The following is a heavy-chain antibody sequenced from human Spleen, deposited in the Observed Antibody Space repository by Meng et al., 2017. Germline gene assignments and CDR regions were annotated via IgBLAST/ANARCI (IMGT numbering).Heavy chain of an antibody. J-gene: IGHJ4*02. CDR2: INHSGST. D-gene: IGHD4-11*01. Sequence: QVMVQQWGQGLLKPSETLSLTRVVSVWSFSDYYWSWIRQPPGKGLEWIGEINHSGSTNYNPSLESRATISVDTSQNNLSLKLSSVTAADSAVYYCARGPTTMAHDFDYWGPGTLVTVSS. CDR1: VWSFSDYY. CDR3: ARGPTTMAHDFDY. V-gene: IGHV4-34*01.